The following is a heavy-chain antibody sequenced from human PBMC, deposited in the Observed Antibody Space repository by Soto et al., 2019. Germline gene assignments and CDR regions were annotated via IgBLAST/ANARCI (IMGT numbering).Heavy chain of an antibody. J-gene: IGHJ4*02. D-gene: IGHD2-2*01. Sequence: QVQLQESGPGLVKPSETLSLTCTVSGSSVSSTGYSWGWIRQPPGKGLDWIGVIYYNGFTYYNPSLKSRVTISVDTSTNQCSLTLSSVTAADTAVYYCARQNFCGTTTCYGYWGQGTLVTVSS. CDR2: IYYNGFT. CDR3: ARQNFCGTTTCYGY. V-gene: IGHV4-39*01. CDR1: GSSVSSTGYS.